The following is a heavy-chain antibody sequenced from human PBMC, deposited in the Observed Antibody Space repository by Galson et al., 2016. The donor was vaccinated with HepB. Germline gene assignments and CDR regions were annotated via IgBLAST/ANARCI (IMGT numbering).Heavy chain of an antibody. CDR3: ASKYTVLDY. CDR1: GHSISSAYW. Sequence: SETLSLTCVVSGHSISSAYWWSWVRQPPGKGLEWIGEIYQSGTTNYNPSLEGRVTISVDKAKNQFSLSLTSLTAADTAGYYCASKYTVLDYWGQGTLATVSS. V-gene: IGHV4-4*02. CDR2: IYQSGTT. D-gene: IGHD4-17*01. J-gene: IGHJ4*02.